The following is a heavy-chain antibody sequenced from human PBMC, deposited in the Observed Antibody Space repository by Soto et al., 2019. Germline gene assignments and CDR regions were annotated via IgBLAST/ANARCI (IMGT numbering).Heavy chain of an antibody. V-gene: IGHV3-48*03. J-gene: IGHJ4*02. Sequence: PGGSLRLSCAASGFTFSHYEMNWVRQAPGKGLEWVSYISSSDSTIYYADSVKGRFSISRDNAKNSLYLQMNSLRAEDTAVYYCARGPPLDYWGQGTLVTVSS. CDR1: GFTFSHYE. CDR3: ARGPPLDY. CDR2: ISSSDSTI.